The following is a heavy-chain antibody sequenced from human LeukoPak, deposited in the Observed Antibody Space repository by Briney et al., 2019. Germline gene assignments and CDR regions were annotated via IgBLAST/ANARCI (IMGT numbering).Heavy chain of an antibody. CDR3: ARRIYSNYVFDY. Sequence: ASVKVSCKASGYTFTGYDMHWVRQAPGQGLEWMGWINPNSGGTNYAQKFQGRVTMTRDTSISTAYMELSRLRSDDTAVYYCARRIYSNYVFDYWGQGTLVTVSS. D-gene: IGHD4-11*01. J-gene: IGHJ4*02. CDR1: GYTFTGYD. CDR2: INPNSGGT. V-gene: IGHV1-2*02.